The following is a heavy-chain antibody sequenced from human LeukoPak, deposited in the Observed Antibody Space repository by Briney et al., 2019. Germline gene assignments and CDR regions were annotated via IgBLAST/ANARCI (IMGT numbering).Heavy chain of an antibody. CDR3: ARPIAAAGPFDY. CDR2: IYHSGST. Sequence: PSQTLSLTCTVSGGSISSGGYYWSWIRQPPGKGLEWIGYIYHSGSTYYNPSLKSRVTISVDTSKNQFSLKLSSVTAADTAVYYCARPIAAAGPFDYWGQGTLVTVSS. D-gene: IGHD6-13*01. CDR1: GGSISSGGYY. V-gene: IGHV4-30-2*01. J-gene: IGHJ4*02.